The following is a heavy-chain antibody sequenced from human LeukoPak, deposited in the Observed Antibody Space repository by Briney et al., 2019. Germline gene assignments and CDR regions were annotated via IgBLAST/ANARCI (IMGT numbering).Heavy chain of an antibody. CDR2: IYYSGST. V-gene: IGHV4-59*01. Sequence: PSETLSLTCTVSGGSISSYYWSWIRQPPGKGLEWIGYIYYSGSTNYNPSLKSRVTISVDTSKNQFSLKLSSVTAADTAVNYCARGQTYDSSCYYWYYWGQETLVTVSS. J-gene: IGHJ4*02. CDR1: GGSISSYY. D-gene: IGHD3-22*01. CDR3: ARGQTYDSSCYYWYY.